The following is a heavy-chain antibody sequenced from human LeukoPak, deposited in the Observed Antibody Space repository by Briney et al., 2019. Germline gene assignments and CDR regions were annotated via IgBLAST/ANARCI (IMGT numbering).Heavy chain of an antibody. CDR3: ARGRGGYSYGYEPPTDY. CDR1: GGTFSSYA. D-gene: IGHD5-18*01. J-gene: IGHJ4*02. V-gene: IGHV1-69*01. CDR2: IIPIFGTA. Sequence: SVKVSCKASGGTFSSYAVSWVRQAPGQGLEWMGGIIPIFGTANYAQKFQGRVTITADESTSTAYMELSSLRSEDTAVYYCARGRGGYSYGYEPPTDYWGQGTLVTVSS.